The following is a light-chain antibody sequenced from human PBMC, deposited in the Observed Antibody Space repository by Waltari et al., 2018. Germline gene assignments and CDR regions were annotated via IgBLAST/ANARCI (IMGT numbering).Light chain of an antibody. CDR3: QQGNSFPPT. CDR1: QGISNW. CDR2: SAS. J-gene: IGKJ1*01. V-gene: IGKV1-12*01. Sequence: DIQMTQSPSSVSASVGDRVTITCRASQGISNWLAWYQQKPGKAPKLLIYSASILQTVVPSRFSGSGSGTDFTLTISNLQPEDFATYFCQQGNSFPPTFGQGTKVEVK.